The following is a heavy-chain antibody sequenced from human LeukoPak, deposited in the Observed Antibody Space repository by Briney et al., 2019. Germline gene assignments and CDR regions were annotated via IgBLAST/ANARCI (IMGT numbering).Heavy chain of an antibody. CDR2: IFSGGGR. CDR3: ARELREHGIFDI. D-gene: IGHD1-26*01. Sequence: GGSLRLSCAASGFTFDDYGMSWVRQAPGKGLDWVSVIFSGGGRNYADSVKGRFTISRDNSKNTLYLQMNSLRAEDTAVYYCARELREHGIFDIWGQGTMVTVSS. CDR1: GFTFDDYG. V-gene: IGHV3-53*01. J-gene: IGHJ3*02.